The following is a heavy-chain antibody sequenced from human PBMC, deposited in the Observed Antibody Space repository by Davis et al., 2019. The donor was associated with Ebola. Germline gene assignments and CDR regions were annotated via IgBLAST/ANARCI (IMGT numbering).Heavy chain of an antibody. V-gene: IGHV7-4-1*02. J-gene: IGHJ4*02. D-gene: IGHD3-9*01. CDR1: GYTFTSYA. Sequence: ASVKVSCKASGYTFTSYALNWVRQAPGQGLEWMGWINTNTGNPTYAQGFTGRFVFSLDTSVSTAYLQISSLKAEDTAVYYCARGLDDILTGYSHDYWGQGTLVTVSS. CDR3: ARGLDDILTGYSHDY. CDR2: INTNTGNP.